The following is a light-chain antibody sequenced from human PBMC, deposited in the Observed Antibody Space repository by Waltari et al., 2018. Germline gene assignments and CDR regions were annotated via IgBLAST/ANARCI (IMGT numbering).Light chain of an antibody. V-gene: IGLV3-25*03. CDR3: QSADSSGAYRV. J-gene: IGLJ3*02. Sequence: SYELTQPPSVAVSPGQTARSTCSGDALPEQYANWYQQTAGQAPMLVINKDNERPSGIPGRYSGSSSGTIVTLNISGVQAEDEADYYCQSADSSGAYRVFGGGTKLTVL. CDR2: KDN. CDR1: ALPEQY.